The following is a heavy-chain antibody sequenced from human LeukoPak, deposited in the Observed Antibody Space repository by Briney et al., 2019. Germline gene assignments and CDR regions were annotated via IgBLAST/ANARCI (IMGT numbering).Heavy chain of an antibody. D-gene: IGHD6-19*01. V-gene: IGHV6-1*01. CDR1: GDSFSSNSAA. CDR3: ARGKGSGWTFDY. Sequence: SQTLSLTCAISGDSFSSNSAAWNWIRQSPSRGLEWLGSTYYRSKWYNDCAVSVKSRITINPDTSKNQFSLQLSSVTPEDTAVYYCARGKGSGWTFDYWGQGTLVSVSS. CDR2: TYYRSKWYN. J-gene: IGHJ4*02.